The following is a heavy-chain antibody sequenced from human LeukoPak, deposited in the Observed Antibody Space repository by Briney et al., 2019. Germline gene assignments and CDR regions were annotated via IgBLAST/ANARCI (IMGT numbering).Heavy chain of an antibody. CDR1: GGTFSSYA. CDR3: ARDLGNYFDY. J-gene: IGHJ4*02. D-gene: IGHD7-27*01. V-gene: IGHV1-69*13. CDR2: IIPILGTA. Sequence: GASVKVSCKASGGTFSSYAISWVRQAPGQGLEWMGGIIPILGTANYAQKFQGRVTITADESTSTAYMELSSLRSEDTAVYYCARDLGNYFDYWGQGTLVTVSS.